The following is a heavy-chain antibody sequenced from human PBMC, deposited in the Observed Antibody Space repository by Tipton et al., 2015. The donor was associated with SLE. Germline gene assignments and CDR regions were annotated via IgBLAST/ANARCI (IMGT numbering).Heavy chain of an antibody. Sequence: TLSLTCAVYGGSFSDYYWSWIRQPPGKGLEWIGEIKHSDSTNYNSSLKSRVSISIDASKNQFSLKVNSVTAADTAVYFCARLSGGSYYGGYYFDYWGQGTLVAVSS. CDR3: ARLSGGSYYGGYYFDY. J-gene: IGHJ4*02. CDR2: IKHSDST. CDR1: GGSFSDYY. V-gene: IGHV4-34*01. D-gene: IGHD1-26*01.